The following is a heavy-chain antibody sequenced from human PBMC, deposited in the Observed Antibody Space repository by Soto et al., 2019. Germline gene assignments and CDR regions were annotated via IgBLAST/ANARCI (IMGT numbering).Heavy chain of an antibody. CDR1: GDSVSSNIAA. J-gene: IGHJ5*02. CDR3: AHGTLATGFDP. D-gene: IGHD1-26*01. V-gene: IGHV6-1*01. CDR2: TYYRSKWSS. Sequence: KQSQTLSLTCAISGDSVSSNIAAWNWIRQSPTGGLEWLGRTYYRSKWSSDYGASVKGRVTITPETSKNQFSLQLNSVTPDDTAIYYCAHGTLATGFDPWGQGTLVTVSS.